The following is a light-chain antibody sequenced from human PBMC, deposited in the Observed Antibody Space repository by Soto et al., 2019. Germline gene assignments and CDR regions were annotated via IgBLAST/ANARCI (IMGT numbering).Light chain of an antibody. CDR2: RNN. CDR3: AAWDDTMNAWV. J-gene: IGLJ3*02. V-gene: IGLV1-47*01. Sequence: QSVLTQPPSASGTPGQRVSISCSGSSANIGNNYVHWYQQFPGTAPELLIHRNNQRPSGVPDRFSGSKSGTSASLAISGLRSEDEAAYYCAAWDDTMNAWVFGGGTQLTVL. CDR1: SANIGNNY.